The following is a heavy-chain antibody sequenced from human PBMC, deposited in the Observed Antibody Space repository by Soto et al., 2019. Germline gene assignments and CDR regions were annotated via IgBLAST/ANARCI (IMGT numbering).Heavy chain of an antibody. CDR3: ARDPFHDSSGYNADY. CDR2: ISAYNGNT. Sequence: ASVKVSCKASGGTFSSYTISWVRQAPGQGLEWMGWISAYNGNTNYAQKLQGRVTMTTDTSTSTAYMELRSLRSDDTAVYYCARDPFHDSSGYNADYWGQGTLVTVSS. V-gene: IGHV1-18*01. D-gene: IGHD3-22*01. CDR1: GGTFSSYT. J-gene: IGHJ4*02.